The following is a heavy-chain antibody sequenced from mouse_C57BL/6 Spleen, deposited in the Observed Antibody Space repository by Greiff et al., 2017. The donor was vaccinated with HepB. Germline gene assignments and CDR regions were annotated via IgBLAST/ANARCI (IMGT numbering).Heavy chain of an antibody. CDR3: ARGPHYYGSSRYYFDY. D-gene: IGHD1-1*01. Sequence: VKLMESGPELVKPGASVKISCKASGYAFSSSWMNWVKQRPGKGLEWIGRIYPGDGDTNYNGKFKGKATLTADKSSSTAYMQLSSLTSEDSAVYFCARGPHYYGSSRYYFDYWGQGTTLTVSS. V-gene: IGHV1-82*01. CDR1: GYAFSSSW. J-gene: IGHJ2*01. CDR2: IYPGDGDT.